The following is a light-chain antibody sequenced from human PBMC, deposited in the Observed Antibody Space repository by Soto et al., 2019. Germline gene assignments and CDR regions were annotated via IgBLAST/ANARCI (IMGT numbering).Light chain of an antibody. CDR3: QQSYSTPRT. J-gene: IGKJ1*01. CDR1: QRVGSNY. CDR2: GAS. Sequence: EIVLTQSPGSLSLSPGERVSLSCRASQRVGSNYLAWFQQKPGQTPRLLISGASTRATGIPDRFSGSGSGTDFTLTISSLQPEDFATYYCQQSYSTPRTFGQGTKVEIK. V-gene: IGKV3-20*01.